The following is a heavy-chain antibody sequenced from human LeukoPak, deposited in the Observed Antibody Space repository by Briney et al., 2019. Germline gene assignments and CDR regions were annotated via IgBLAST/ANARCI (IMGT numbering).Heavy chain of an antibody. CDR3: AREWGHYHIALDY. CDR2: IIPIFGTA. V-gene: IGHV1-69*05. Sequence: GASVKVSCKASGYTFTSYGISWVRQAPGQGREWMGRIIPIFGTANYAQKFQARVTITTDESTSTAYMELSSLRSEDTAVYYCAREWGHYHIALDYWGQGTLVTVSS. J-gene: IGHJ4*02. D-gene: IGHD3-9*01. CDR1: GYTFTSYG.